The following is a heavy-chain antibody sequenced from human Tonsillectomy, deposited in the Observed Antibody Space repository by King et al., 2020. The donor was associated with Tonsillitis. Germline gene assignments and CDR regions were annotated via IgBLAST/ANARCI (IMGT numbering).Heavy chain of an antibody. V-gene: IGHV3-64D*06. J-gene: IGHJ5*02. Sequence: QLVQFGGGLVQPGGSLRLSCSASGFTFSNYAFHWVRQAPGKGLESVSAISTNGGSTYYADSVKGRITISRDNSKNTLYLQMSSLRPEDTALYYCVKDTVTAMTWGQGSLVTVSS. D-gene: IGHD2-21*02. CDR2: ISTNGGST. CDR1: GFTFSNYA. CDR3: VKDTVTAMT.